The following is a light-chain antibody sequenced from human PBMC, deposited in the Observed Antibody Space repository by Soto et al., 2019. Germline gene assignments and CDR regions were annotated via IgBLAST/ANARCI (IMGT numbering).Light chain of an antibody. J-gene: IGKJ5*01. V-gene: IGKV3D-20*02. Sequence: EIVLTQSPGTLSLSPGQRATLSCRASQSVSSTYLAWYQQKPDQAPRLLIYGTSIRATGIPDRFSGSGSGTDFTLTISSLEPEDFGVYYCQQGYNWPPITFGQGTRLDI. CDR1: QSVSSTY. CDR3: QQGYNWPPIT. CDR2: GTS.